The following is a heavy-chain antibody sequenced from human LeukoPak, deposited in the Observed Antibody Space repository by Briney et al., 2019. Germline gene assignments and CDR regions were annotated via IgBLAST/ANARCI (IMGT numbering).Heavy chain of an antibody. CDR3: ARDRVQIWSYVGTLDS. Sequence: GGSLRLSCATSGFTLTSYTMHWVRQAPGKGLEWVAVVSYDGTKISYADSVKGRFTMSRDISKNTLYLQMNSLKPEDSALYYCARDRVQIWSYVGTLDSWGQGTLVTVSS. CDR2: VSYDGTKI. CDR1: GFTLTSYT. J-gene: IGHJ4*02. D-gene: IGHD5-18*01. V-gene: IGHV3-30-3*01.